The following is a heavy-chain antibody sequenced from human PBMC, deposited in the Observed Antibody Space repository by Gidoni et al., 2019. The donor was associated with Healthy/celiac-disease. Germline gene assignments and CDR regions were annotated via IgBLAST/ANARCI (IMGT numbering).Heavy chain of an antibody. Sequence: QITLKESGPTLVKPTQTLTLTCTFSGFSLSTSGVGVGWIRQPPGKALEWLALIYWDDDKRYSPSLKSRLTITKDTSKNQVVLTMTNMDPVDTATYYCAHLKYSSSWYEREAFDIWGQGTMVTVSS. CDR3: AHLKYSSSWYEREAFDI. J-gene: IGHJ3*02. CDR2: IYWDDDK. V-gene: IGHV2-5*02. CDR1: GFSLSTSGVG. D-gene: IGHD6-13*01.